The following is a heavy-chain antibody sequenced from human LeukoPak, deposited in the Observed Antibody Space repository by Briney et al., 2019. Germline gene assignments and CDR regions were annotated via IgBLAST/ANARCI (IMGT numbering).Heavy chain of an antibody. D-gene: IGHD3-9*01. J-gene: IGHJ5*02. CDR2: IGGSGGST. V-gene: IGHV3-23*01. CDR1: GFTFSSYA. Sequence: AGGSLRLSCAASGFTFSSYAMSWVRQAPGKGLEWVSSIGGSGGSTYYADSVKGRFTISRDNSKNTLYLQMNSLRAEDTAVYYCAKDRRYPSSWGQGTLVTVSS. CDR3: AKDRRYPSS.